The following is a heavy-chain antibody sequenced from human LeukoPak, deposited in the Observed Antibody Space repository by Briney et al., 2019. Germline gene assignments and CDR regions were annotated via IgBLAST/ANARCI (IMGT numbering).Heavy chain of an antibody. J-gene: IGHJ4*02. D-gene: IGHD3-10*02. CDR3: ARGTMFPYYFDY. CDR1: GFTFSSYW. V-gene: IGHV3-7*01. Sequence: GGSLRLSCAASGFTFSSYWMTWVRQAPGKGLEWVANIKQDGSEKFYVDSVKGRFTISRDNAKNSLHLQMNSLRAEDTAVYYCARGTMFPYYFDYWGQGTLVTVSS. CDR2: IKQDGSEK.